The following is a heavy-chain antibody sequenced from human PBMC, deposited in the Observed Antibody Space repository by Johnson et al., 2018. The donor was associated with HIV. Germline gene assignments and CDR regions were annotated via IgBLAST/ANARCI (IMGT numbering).Heavy chain of an antibody. CDR3: ATELLRTEHDAFDI. V-gene: IGHV3-33*08. J-gene: IGHJ3*02. CDR2: IWYDGSNK. D-gene: IGHD3-10*01. Sequence: QMQLVESGGGVVQPGRSLRLSCAASGFTFSSYGMHWVRQAPGKGLEWVAVIWYDGSNKYYADSVKGRFTISRDNSKNMLDLQMNSLRAGDAAVYYCATELLRTEHDAFDIWGQGTAVTVSP. CDR1: GFTFSSYG.